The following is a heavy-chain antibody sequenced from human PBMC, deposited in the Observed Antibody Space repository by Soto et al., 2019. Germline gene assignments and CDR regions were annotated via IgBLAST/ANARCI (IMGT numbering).Heavy chain of an antibody. V-gene: IGHV3-23*01. CDR1: GFTFSSYA. CDR2: ISGSGGST. D-gene: IGHD3-3*01. CDR3: ATGPTIFGVVISFQYYYGMDV. Sequence: PGGSLRLSCAASGFTFSSYAMSWVRQAPGKGLEWVSAISGSGGSTYYADSVKGRFTISRDNSKNTLDLQMNSLRAEDTAVYYCATGPTIFGVVISFQYYYGMDVWGQGTTVTVSS. J-gene: IGHJ6*02.